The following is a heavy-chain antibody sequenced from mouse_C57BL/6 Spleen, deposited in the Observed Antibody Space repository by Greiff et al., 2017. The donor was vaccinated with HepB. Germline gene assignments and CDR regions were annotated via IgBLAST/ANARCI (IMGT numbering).Heavy chain of an antibody. D-gene: IGHD1-1*01. CDR2: ISSGGSYT. Sequence: EVQGVESGGDLVKPGGSLKLSCAASGFTFSSYGMSWVRQTPDKRLEWVATISSGGSYTYYPDSVKGRFTISRDNAKNTLYLQMSSLKSEDTAMYYCARQAGVGGYFDVWGTGTTVTVSS. V-gene: IGHV5-6*01. J-gene: IGHJ1*03. CDR3: ARQAGVGGYFDV. CDR1: GFTFSSYG.